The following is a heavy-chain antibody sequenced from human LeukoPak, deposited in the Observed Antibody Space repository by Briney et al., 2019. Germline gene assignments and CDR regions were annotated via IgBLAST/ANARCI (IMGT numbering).Heavy chain of an antibody. D-gene: IGHD3-10*01. CDR2: IYYSGST. V-gene: IGHV4-59*08. CDR1: GGSISSYY. Sequence: PSETLSLTCTVSGGSISSYYWSWIRQPPGKGLEWIGYIYYSGSTNYNPSLKSRVTISVDTSKNQFSLKLSSVTAADTAVYYCARHSGYGSGSYYGMDVWGQGTTVTVSS. J-gene: IGHJ6*02. CDR3: ARHSGYGSGSYYGMDV.